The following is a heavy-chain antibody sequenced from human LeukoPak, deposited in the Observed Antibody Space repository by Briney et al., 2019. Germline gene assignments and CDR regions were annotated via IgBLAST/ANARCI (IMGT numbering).Heavy chain of an antibody. CDR2: IKQDGSEK. Sequence: GGSLRLSCPASGFTFSSYWMIWVRQAPGKGLEWVANIKQDGSEKYYVDSVKGRFTISRDNAKNSVYLQMSSLRVEDTAVYYCARGLLWLFGGQGTLVTASS. CDR1: GFTFSSYW. V-gene: IGHV3-7*01. D-gene: IGHD3-10*01. J-gene: IGHJ4*02. CDR3: ARGLLWLF.